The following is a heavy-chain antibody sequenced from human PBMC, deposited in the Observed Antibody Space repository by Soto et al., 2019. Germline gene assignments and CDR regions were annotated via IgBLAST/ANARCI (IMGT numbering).Heavy chain of an antibody. CDR1: GGSISSYY. Sequence: QVQLLESGPGLVKPSETLSLTCTVSGGSISSYYWSWIRQPPGKGLEWIGYIYSSGSTNYNPSLKSRVTISVDTSKNQFSLKRSSVTAADTAVYYCARRYGGGFDFWGLGTLVTVSS. J-gene: IGHJ4*02. CDR3: ARRYGGGFDF. D-gene: IGHD3-10*01. CDR2: IYSSGST. V-gene: IGHV4-59*08.